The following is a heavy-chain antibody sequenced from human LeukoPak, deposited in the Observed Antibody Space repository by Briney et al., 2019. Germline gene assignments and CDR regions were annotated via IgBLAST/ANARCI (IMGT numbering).Heavy chain of an antibody. CDR2: INPSGGST. Sequence: ASVKVSCKASGYTFTSYYMHWVRQAPGQGLEWMGIINPSGGSTSYAQKFQGRVTMTRDMSTSTVYMELSSLRSEDTAVYYCAITLGYCSSKGCFQAFDIWGQGTMVTVSS. J-gene: IGHJ3*02. D-gene: IGHD2-2*01. V-gene: IGHV1-46*01. CDR3: AITLGYCSSKGCFQAFDI. CDR1: GYTFTSYY.